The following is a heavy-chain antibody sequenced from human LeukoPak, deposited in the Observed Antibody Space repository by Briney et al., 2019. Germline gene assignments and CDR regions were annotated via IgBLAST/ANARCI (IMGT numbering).Heavy chain of an antibody. CDR1: GFTFSDWY. CDR2: VNPSSSYT. V-gene: IGHV3-11*05. CDR3: ARGHYGLDV. J-gene: IGHJ6*02. Sequence: GGPLRLSCAASGFTFSDWYMSWVRQAPAKGLEWVSYVNPSSSYTNYADSVKGRFTISRDNAKNSLYLQMNSLRAEDTAVYYCARGHYGLDVWGQGTTVTVSS.